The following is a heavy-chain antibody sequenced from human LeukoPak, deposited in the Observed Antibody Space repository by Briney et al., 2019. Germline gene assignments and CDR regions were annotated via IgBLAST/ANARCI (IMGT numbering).Heavy chain of an antibody. CDR2: IRYDGNNK. Sequence: GGSLRLSCAASGFSFSNYDMHWVRQAPGKGLEWVAVIRYDGNNKYSADSVKGRFTISRDNSKNTLYLQMNSLRAEDTAVYYCAKLTSYSSSWYRWFDPWGQGTLVTVSS. CDR3: AKLTSYSSSWYRWFDP. V-gene: IGHV3-30*02. D-gene: IGHD6-13*01. J-gene: IGHJ5*02. CDR1: GFSFSNYD.